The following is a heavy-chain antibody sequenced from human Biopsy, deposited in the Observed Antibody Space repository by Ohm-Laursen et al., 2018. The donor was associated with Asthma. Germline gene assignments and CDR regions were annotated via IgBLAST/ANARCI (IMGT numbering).Heavy chain of an antibody. CDR2: LIPVLGTP. V-gene: IGHV1-69*13. J-gene: IGHJ6*02. D-gene: IGHD5-12*01. Sequence: GASVKVSCKASGDSFSNYAISWVRQAPGQGLGWMGGLIPVLGTPDHAQMFEGRVTITADESTSTAYMELSSLSSEDSAVYYCVRGYSGSDRIVYYYSGLEVWGQGTTVTVSS. CDR3: VRGYSGSDRIVYYYSGLEV. CDR1: GDSFSNYA.